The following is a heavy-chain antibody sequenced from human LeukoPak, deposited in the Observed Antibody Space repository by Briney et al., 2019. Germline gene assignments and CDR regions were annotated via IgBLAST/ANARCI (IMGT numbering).Heavy chain of an antibody. J-gene: IGHJ4*02. CDR3: AEWHDRDY. CDR2: ISSSGRST. V-gene: IGHV3-23*01. D-gene: IGHD3-3*01. CDR1: GFTFSSHA. Sequence: GGSLRLSCAASGFTFSSHAMSWVRQAPGKGLEWVSGISSSGRSTYYADSVKGRFTISRDNSKTTLYLQMNSLRAEDTAVYYCAEWHDRDYWGQGTLVTVSS.